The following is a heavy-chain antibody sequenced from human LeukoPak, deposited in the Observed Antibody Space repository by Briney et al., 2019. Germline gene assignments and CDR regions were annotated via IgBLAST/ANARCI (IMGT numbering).Heavy chain of an antibody. CDR1: GGSISSSSYY. J-gene: IGHJ4*02. D-gene: IGHD3-9*01. Sequence: SETLSLTCTVSGGSISSSSYYWGWIHQPPGKGLEWIGSIYYSGSTYYNPSLKSRVTISVDTSKNQFSLKLSSVTAADTAVYYCARAVPPRDILTGYRDYYFDYWGQGTLVTVSS. V-gene: IGHV4-39*07. CDR3: ARAVPPRDILTGYRDYYFDY. CDR2: IYYSGST.